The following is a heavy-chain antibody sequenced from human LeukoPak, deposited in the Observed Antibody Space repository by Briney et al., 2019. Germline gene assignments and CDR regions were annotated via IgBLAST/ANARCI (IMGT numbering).Heavy chain of an antibody. Sequence: GSLRLSCAASGFTFSSYWMSWVRQAPGKGLEWIGEINHSGSTNYNPSLKSRVTISVDTSKNQFSLKLSSVTAADTAVYYCARVGRKYSSSYNYYYYMDVWGKGTTVTVSS. CDR1: GFTFSSYW. D-gene: IGHD6-6*01. J-gene: IGHJ6*03. CDR2: INHSGST. V-gene: IGHV4-34*01. CDR3: ARVGRKYSSSYNYYYYMDV.